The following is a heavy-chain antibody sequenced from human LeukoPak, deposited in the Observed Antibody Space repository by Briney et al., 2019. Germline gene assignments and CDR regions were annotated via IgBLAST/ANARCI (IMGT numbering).Heavy chain of an antibody. CDR1: GFTFSSYE. V-gene: IGHV3-48*03. CDR3: ASLGDIVVVVADNAFDI. J-gene: IGHJ3*02. Sequence: PGGSLRLYCAASGFTFSSYEMNWVRQAPGKGLEWVSYISSSGSTIYYADSVKGRFTISRDNAKNSLYLQMNSLRAEDTAVYYCASLGDIVVVVADNAFDIWGQGTMVTVSS. CDR2: ISSSGSTI. D-gene: IGHD2-15*01.